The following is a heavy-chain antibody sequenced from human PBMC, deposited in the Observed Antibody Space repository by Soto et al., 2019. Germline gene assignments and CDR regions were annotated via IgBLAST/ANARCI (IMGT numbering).Heavy chain of an antibody. Sequence: PGGSLRLSCAASGFTFSNYAMNWVRQAPGQGLEWVAIIGGIGQYAFYADFVKGRFTFSRDNSKNTLYLELNNLRTEETAIYFCQKMGTSHISVIDDGGPGTAVTVFS. CDR2: IGGIGQYA. J-gene: IGHJ6*02. V-gene: IGHV3-23*01. CDR3: QKMGTSHISVIDD. CDR1: GFTFSNYA.